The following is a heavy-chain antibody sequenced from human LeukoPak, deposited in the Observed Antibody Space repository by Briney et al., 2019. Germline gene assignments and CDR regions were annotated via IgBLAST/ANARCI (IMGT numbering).Heavy chain of an antibody. V-gene: IGHV3-23*01. D-gene: IGHD6-13*01. J-gene: IGHJ4*02. CDR1: GFTFSTEA. CDR3: AKKLGFIPQFDY. Sequence: GGSLRLSCEVSGFTFSTEAMTWVRQAPGKGLEWVSSISDSSRTTYYADSVQGRFTISRDNSRNTVYLQMNSLRVEDTAFYYCAKKLGFIPQFDYWSQATLVAVSS. CDR2: ISDSSRTT.